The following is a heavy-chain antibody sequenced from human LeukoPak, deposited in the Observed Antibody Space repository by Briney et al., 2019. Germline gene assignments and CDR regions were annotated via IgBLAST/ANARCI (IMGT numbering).Heavy chain of an antibody. D-gene: IGHD3-16*01. CDR1: GGSISSYY. J-gene: IGHJ5*02. Sequence: SETLSLTCTVSGGSISSYYWSWIRQPPGKGLEWIGYIYYSGSTNYNPSLKSRVTISVDTSKNQFSLKLSSVTAADTAVYYCANQETYNDYALSWFDPWGQGTLVTVSS. V-gene: IGHV4-59*12. CDR3: ANQETYNDYALSWFDP. CDR2: IYYSGST.